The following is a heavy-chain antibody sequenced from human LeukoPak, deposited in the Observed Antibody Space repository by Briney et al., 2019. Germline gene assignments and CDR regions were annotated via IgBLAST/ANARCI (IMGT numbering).Heavy chain of an antibody. J-gene: IGHJ5*02. CDR3: ARERGRGYYDILTGVNWFDP. V-gene: IGHV1-46*01. CDR2: INPSGGST. D-gene: IGHD3-9*01. Sequence: ASVKVSCKASGYTFTSYYMHWVQQAPGQGLEWMGIINPSGGSTSYAQKFQGRVTMTRDTSTSTVYMELSSLRSEDTAVYYCARERGRGYYDILTGVNWFDPWGQGTLVTVSS. CDR1: GYTFTSYY.